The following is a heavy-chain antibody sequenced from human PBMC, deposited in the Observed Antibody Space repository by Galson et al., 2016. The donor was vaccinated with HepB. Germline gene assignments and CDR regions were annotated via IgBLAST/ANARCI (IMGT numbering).Heavy chain of an antibody. CDR2: ISVASDKT. J-gene: IGHJ6*03. CDR1: GFTFINYV. Sequence: SLRLSCAASGFTFINYVMGWVRQAPGKGLEWVSGISVASDKTYDADSVKGRFTISRDNAKNSLYLQMNSLRAEDTAVYYCARDDHCTGRRCYAGAIDYYYYYMDVWGKGTTVTVSS. D-gene: IGHD2-15*01. CDR3: ARDDHCTGRRCYAGAIDYYYYYMDV. V-gene: IGHV3-23*01.